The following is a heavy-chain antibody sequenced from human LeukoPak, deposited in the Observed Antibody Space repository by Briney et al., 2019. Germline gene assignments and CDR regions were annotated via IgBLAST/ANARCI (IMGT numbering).Heavy chain of an antibody. Sequence: PSETLSLTCTVSGGSISSSSYYWGWIRQPPGKGLEWIGSIYYSGSTYYNPSLKSRVTISVDTSKNQFSLKLSSVTAADTAVYYCAGDTSAVEIFDYRGQGTLVTVSS. D-gene: IGHD5-24*01. CDR2: IYYSGST. CDR1: GGSISSSSYY. V-gene: IGHV4-39*07. CDR3: AGDTSAVEIFDY. J-gene: IGHJ4*02.